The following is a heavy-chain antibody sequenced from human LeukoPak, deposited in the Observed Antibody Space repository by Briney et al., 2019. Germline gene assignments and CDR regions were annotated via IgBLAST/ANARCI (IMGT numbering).Heavy chain of an antibody. CDR3: ARAGGYYGSGSKFIVDY. CDR1: GYTFTNYD. V-gene: IGHV1-8*01. D-gene: IGHD3-10*01. CDR2: MNPNSGNT. J-gene: IGHJ4*02. Sequence: ASVKVSCKASGYTFTNYDINWVRQATGQGLEWMGWMNPNSGNTGYAQKFQGRVTMTRNTSISTAYMELSSLRSEDTAVYYCARAGGYYGSGSKFIVDYWGQGTLVTVSS.